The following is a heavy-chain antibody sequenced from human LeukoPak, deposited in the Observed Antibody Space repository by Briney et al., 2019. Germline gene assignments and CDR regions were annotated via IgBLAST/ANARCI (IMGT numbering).Heavy chain of an antibody. V-gene: IGHV1-46*01. J-gene: IGHJ4*02. CDR1: GYTFTSYY. CDR3: ARDPGGATYFDY. CDR2: INPSGGST. Sequence: ASVTVSCKASGYTFTSYYMHWVRQAPGQGREWMGIINPSGGSTSYAQKFQGRVTMTRDTSTSTVYMELSSLRSEDTAVYYCARDPGGATYFDYWGQGTLVTVSS. D-gene: IGHD1-26*01.